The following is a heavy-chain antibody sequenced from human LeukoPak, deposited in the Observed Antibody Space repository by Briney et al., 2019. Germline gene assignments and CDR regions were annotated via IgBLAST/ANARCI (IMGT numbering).Heavy chain of an antibody. Sequence: SQTLSLTCAVYGGSFSGYYWSWIRQPPGKGLEWIGEINHSGSTNYNPSLKSRVTISVDTSKNQFSLKLSSVTAADTAVYYCARGGQLGLDAFDIWGQGTMVTVSS. CDR1: GGSFSGYY. CDR3: ARGGQLGLDAFDI. J-gene: IGHJ3*02. D-gene: IGHD6-13*01. V-gene: IGHV4-34*01. CDR2: INHSGST.